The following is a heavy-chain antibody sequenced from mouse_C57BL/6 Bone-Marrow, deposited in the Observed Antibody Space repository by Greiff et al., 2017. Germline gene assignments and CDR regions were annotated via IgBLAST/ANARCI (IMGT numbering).Heavy chain of an antibody. V-gene: IGHV1-69*01. CDR1: GYTFTSYW. CDR3: AREDDYGNYYAMDY. D-gene: IGHD2-4*01. J-gene: IGHJ4*01. CDR2: IDPSDSYT. Sequence: QVQLQQPGAELVMPGASVKLSCKASGYTFTSYWMHWVKQRPGQGLEWIGEIDPSDSYTNYNQKFKGKSTLTVDKSSGTAYMQLSSLTSEDSAIYYCAREDDYGNYYAMDYWGQGTSVTVSS.